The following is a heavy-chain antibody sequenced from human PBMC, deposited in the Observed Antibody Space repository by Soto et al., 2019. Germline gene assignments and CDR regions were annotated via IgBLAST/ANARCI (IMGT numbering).Heavy chain of an antibody. Sequence: SETLSLTCTVSGDSITASYSNWAWIRQPPGKGLEWIGTFYYSGTTSQNPPLRSRITISGDTSRNQFSLNLRSVTAADSGVYYCPELVRDDVRRSDLDHCGKGPLVTVSS. V-gene: IGHV4-39*01. D-gene: IGHD3-10*02. CDR1: GDSITASYSN. CDR2: FYYSGTT. J-gene: IGHJ4*02. CDR3: PELVRDDVRRSDLDH.